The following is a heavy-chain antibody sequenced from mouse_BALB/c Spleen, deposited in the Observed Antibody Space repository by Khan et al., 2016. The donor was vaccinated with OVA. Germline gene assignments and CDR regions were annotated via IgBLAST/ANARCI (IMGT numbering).Heavy chain of an antibody. CDR1: GYTFTDYV. CDR3: ARFHGGY. Sequence: QIQLVQSGPELKKPGETVKISCKASGYTFTDYVMNWVKQAPGKGLGWMGWINTYTGEPTYADDFKGRFAFSLDTSASTAYLQIISLKNEDTATYFSARFHGGYWGQGTTLTVSS. CDR2: INTYTGEP. J-gene: IGHJ2*01. V-gene: IGHV9-3-1*01.